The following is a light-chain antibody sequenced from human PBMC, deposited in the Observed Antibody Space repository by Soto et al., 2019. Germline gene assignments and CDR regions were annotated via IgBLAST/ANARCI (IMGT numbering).Light chain of an antibody. V-gene: IGLV2-14*01. Sequence: HSVLTQPASVSGSPGQSITISCTGTSSDVGGYNYVSWYQQHPGKAPKLMIYDVSNRPSGVSNRFSGTKSGNTASLTISGLQAEDEADYYCSSYTSSSTLAYVFGTGTKLTVL. J-gene: IGLJ1*01. CDR2: DVS. CDR1: SSDVGGYNY. CDR3: SSYTSSSTLAYV.